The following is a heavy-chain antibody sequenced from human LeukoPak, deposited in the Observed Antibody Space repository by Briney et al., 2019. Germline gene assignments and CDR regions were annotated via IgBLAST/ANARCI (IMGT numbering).Heavy chain of an antibody. CDR1: GGSVSSHF. D-gene: IGHD6-13*01. J-gene: IGHJ6*03. CDR2: IYNSGIT. Sequence: SETLSLTCTVSGGSVSSHFWSWIRQPPGKGLEWIGYIYNSGITNYNPSLKSRVTMSVDTSKNQFSLMLRSVTAADTAVYYCARDHLPAGTPGYYMDVWGKGTTVTVSS. CDR3: ARDHLPAGTPGYYMDV. V-gene: IGHV4-59*02.